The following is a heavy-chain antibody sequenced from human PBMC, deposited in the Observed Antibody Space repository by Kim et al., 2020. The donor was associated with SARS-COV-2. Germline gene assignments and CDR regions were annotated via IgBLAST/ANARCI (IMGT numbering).Heavy chain of an antibody. V-gene: IGHV4-34*01. CDR2: INHSGSN. CDR1: GGSFSGYY. CDR3: ARWTGGYSSPSFDY. J-gene: IGHJ4*02. Sequence: SETLSLTCAVYGGSFSGYYWSWIRQPPGKGLEWIGEINHSGSNNYNPSLKSRVTISVDTSKNQFSLKLSSVTAADTAVYYCARWTGGYSSPSFDYWGQGTLVTVSS. D-gene: IGHD6-6*01.